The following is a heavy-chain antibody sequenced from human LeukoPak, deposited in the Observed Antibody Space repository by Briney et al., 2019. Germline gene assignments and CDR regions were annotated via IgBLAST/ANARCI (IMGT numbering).Heavy chain of an antibody. D-gene: IGHD6-13*01. J-gene: IGHJ5*02. Sequence: ASVTVSCKASGYTFSSHYMHWVRQAPGQGLEWMGIINPSGGSTSYAQKFQGRVTLTRDTSTSTVYMEVSSLRSEDTAVYYCARAAATGTHNWFDPWGQGTLVTVSS. V-gene: IGHV1-46*01. CDR3: ARAAATGTHNWFDP. CDR1: GYTFSSHY. CDR2: INPSGGST.